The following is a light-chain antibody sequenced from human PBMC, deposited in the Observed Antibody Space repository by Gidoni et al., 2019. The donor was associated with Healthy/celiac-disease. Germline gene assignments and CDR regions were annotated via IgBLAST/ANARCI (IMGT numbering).Light chain of an antibody. Sequence: SYALTQPPSVSVSLGQMARITCSGDALPKKYAYWYQQKPGQFPVLVIYKDSERPSGIPERFSGSSSGTIVTLTISGVQAEDEADYYCLSADSSGTYRFGGGTKLTVL. J-gene: IGLJ3*02. CDR2: KDS. CDR1: ALPKKY. V-gene: IGLV3-16*01. CDR3: LSADSSGTYR.